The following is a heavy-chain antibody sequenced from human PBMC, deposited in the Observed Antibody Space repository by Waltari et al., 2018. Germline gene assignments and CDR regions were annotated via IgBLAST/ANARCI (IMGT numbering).Heavy chain of an antibody. Sequence: EVQLVESGGGLVQPGGSLRLSCAASGFTFSSYAMSWVRQAPGKGVEWVSAMSGSGGSTYYADSGKGRFTISRDNSKNTLYLQMNSLRAEDTAVYYCAKDLRALSGSGSYGVQGTLVTVSS. CDR1: GFTFSSYA. CDR3: AKDLRALSGSGSY. V-gene: IGHV3-23*04. CDR2: MSGSGGST. J-gene: IGHJ4*02. D-gene: IGHD3-10*01.